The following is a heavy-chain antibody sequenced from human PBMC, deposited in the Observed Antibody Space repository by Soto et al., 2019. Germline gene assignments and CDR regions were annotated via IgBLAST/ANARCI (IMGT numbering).Heavy chain of an antibody. CDR3: AKENGYSSSWFEFDY. CDR1: GFTFSSYA. CDR2: ISGSGGST. V-gene: IGHV3-23*01. Sequence: EVQLLESGGGLVQPGGSLRLSCAASGFTFSSYAMSWVRQAPGKGLEWVSAISGSGGSTYYADSVKGRFTISRDNSKNTLYLLMYSLRAEDTAVYYCAKENGYSSSWFEFDYWGQGTLVTVSS. J-gene: IGHJ4*02. D-gene: IGHD6-13*01.